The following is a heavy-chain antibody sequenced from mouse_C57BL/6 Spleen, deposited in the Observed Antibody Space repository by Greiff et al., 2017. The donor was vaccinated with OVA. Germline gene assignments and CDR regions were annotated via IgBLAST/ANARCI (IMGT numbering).Heavy chain of an antibody. CDR1: GYTFTSYW. CDR3: ARSGSSPGYFDY. CDR2: IYPGSGST. Sequence: QVHVKQPGAELVKPGASVKMSCKASGYTFTSYWITWVKQRPGQGLEWIGDIYPGSGSTNYNEKFKSKATLTVDTSSSTAYMQLSSLTSEDSAVYYCARSGSSPGYFDYWGQGTTLTVSS. V-gene: IGHV1-55*01. J-gene: IGHJ2*01. D-gene: IGHD1-1*01.